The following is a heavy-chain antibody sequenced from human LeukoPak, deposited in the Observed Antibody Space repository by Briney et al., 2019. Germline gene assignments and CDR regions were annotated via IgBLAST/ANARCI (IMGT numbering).Heavy chain of an antibody. V-gene: IGHV3-7*01. Sequence: PGGSLRLSCAASGSTFSSYWMSWVRQAPGKGLEWVAHIKQDGSEKHYVDSVKGRFTISRDNAKNSLYLQMNSLRAEDTAVYYCARVEEESDAFDIWGQGTKVTVSS. D-gene: IGHD3-10*01. CDR2: IKQDGSEK. CDR1: GSTFSSYW. CDR3: ARVEEESDAFDI. J-gene: IGHJ3*02.